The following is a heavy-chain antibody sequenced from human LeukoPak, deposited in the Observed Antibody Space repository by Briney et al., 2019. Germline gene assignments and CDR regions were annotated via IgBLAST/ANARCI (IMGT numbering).Heavy chain of an antibody. D-gene: IGHD3-10*01. CDR1: GYTFTGYY. CDR2: INPNSGGT. CDR3: ARVPLWGFFNWFDP. J-gene: IGHJ5*02. Sequence: ASVKVSCKASGYTFTGYYMHWVRQAPGQGLEWMGWINPNSGGTNYAQKFQGRVTMTRDTSISTAYMELSRLRSDDTAVYYCARVPLWGFFNWFDPWGQGTLVTASS. V-gene: IGHV1-2*02.